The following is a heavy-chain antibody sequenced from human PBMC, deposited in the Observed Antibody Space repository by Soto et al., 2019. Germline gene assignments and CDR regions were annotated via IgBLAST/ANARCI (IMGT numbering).Heavy chain of an antibody. CDR1: CGSISSSSYY. CDR2: IYYSGST. CDR3: ARHGAELLHVDGTPRAYTWFDP. J-gene: IGHJ5*02. D-gene: IGHD3-16*01. V-gene: IGHV4-39*01. Sequence: SETLSLTCTVSCGSISSSSYYWGWIRQPPGKGLEWIGSIYYSGSTYYNPSLKSRVTISVDTSKNQFSLKLSSVTSADTAVYYCARHGAELLHVDGTPRAYTWFDPWGEGTLITVCS.